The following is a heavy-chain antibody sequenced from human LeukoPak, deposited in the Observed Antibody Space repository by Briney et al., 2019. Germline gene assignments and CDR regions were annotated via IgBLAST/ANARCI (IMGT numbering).Heavy chain of an antibody. V-gene: IGHV1-69*05. D-gene: IGHD3-16*01. Sequence: SVKVSCKASGGTFSSYAISWVRQAPGQGLEWMGRIIPIFGTANCAQKFQGRVTITTDESTSTAYMELSSLRSEDTAVYYCAILGLYDLGAFDIWGQGTMVTVSS. J-gene: IGHJ3*02. CDR2: IIPIFGTA. CDR1: GGTFSSYA. CDR3: AILGLYDLGAFDI.